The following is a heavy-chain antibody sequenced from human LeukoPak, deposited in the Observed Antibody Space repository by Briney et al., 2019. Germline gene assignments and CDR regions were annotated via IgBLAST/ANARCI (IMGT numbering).Heavy chain of an antibody. V-gene: IGHV3-49*04. D-gene: IGHD1-20*01. CDR3: TRGNWNPGY. CDR2: IRGKDYGGTT. CDR1: GFTFSSYA. Sequence: GGSLRLSCAASGFTFSSYAMSWVRQAPGKGLEWVGFIRGKDYGGTTEYAASVKGRFTISGDDSKSIAYLQMNSLKTEDTAVYYCTRGNWNPGYWGQGTLVTVSS. J-gene: IGHJ4*02.